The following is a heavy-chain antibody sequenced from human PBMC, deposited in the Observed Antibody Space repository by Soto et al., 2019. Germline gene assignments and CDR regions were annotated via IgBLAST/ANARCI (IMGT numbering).Heavy chain of an antibody. Sequence: ASVKVSCKASGYTFTGYCMHWVRHAPGQGLEWMGWINPNSGGTNYAQKFQGWVTMTRDTSISTAYMELSRLRSDDTAVYYCARSKGGFRNGRAVGGKGHTVT. J-gene: IGHJ6*04. CDR1: GYTFTGYC. CDR3: ARSKGGFRNGRAV. V-gene: IGHV1-2*04. D-gene: IGHD3-16*01. CDR2: INPNSGGT.